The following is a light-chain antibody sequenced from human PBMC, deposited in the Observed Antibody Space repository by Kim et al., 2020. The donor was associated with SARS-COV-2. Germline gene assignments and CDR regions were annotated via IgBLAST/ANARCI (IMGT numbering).Light chain of an antibody. V-gene: IGLV3-19*01. CDR2: GRN. CDR3: NSRVSSGNHLV. CDR1: SLRNYY. J-gene: IGLJ2*01. Sequence: SSELTQDPAVSVALGQTVRITCQGDSLRNYYASWYQQKPRQAPVVVIYGRNDRPSGIPDRFSGSNSGNTASLTITGAQAEDEAAYYCNSRVSSGNHLVFG.